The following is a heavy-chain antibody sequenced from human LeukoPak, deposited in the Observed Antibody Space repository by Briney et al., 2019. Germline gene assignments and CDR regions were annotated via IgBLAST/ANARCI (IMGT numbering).Heavy chain of an antibody. J-gene: IGHJ4*02. CDR3: ARETGYGDYGYFDY. CDR2: INHSGST. V-gene: IGHV4-34*01. Sequence: PSETLSLTCAVYGGSFSGYYWSWTRQPPGKGLEWIGEINHSGSTNYNPSLKSRVTISVDTSKNQFSLKLSSVTAADTAVYYCARETGYGDYGYFDYWGQGTLVTVSS. D-gene: IGHD4-17*01. CDR1: GGSFSGYY.